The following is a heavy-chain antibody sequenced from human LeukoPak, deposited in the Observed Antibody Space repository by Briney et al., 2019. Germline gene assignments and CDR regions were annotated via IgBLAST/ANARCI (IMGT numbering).Heavy chain of an antibody. D-gene: IGHD6-6*01. V-gene: IGHV3-7*01. J-gene: IGHJ6*03. CDR1: GFTFSSYW. CDR3: ARGIYSSSSLYYYYMDV. Sequence: GGSLRLSCGASGFTFSSYWMSWVRQAPGKGLEWVANIKQDGSEKYYVDSVKGRFTISRDNAKNSLYLQMNSLRAEDTAVYYCARGIYSSSSLYYYYMDVWGKGTTVTVFS. CDR2: IKQDGSEK.